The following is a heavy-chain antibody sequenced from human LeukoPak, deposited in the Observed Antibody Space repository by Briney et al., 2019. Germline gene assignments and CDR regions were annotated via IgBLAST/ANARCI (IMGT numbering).Heavy chain of an antibody. Sequence: SETLSLTCAVYGGSFSDYYWSWIRQPPGKGLEWIGEINHSGSTNYNPSLKSRVTISVDTSKNQFSLKLSSVTAADTAVYYCASRYDILTGSFDYWGQGTLVTVSS. V-gene: IGHV4-34*01. CDR3: ASRYDILTGSFDY. J-gene: IGHJ4*02. CDR2: INHSGST. D-gene: IGHD3-9*01. CDR1: GGSFSDYY.